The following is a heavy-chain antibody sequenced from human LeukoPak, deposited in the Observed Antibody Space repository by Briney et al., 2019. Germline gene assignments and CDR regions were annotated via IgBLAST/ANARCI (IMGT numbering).Heavy chain of an antibody. CDR1: GYTLTSYG. CDR3: ARDRSRIAVAGPTKAFDI. J-gene: IGHJ3*02. CDR2: ISAYNGNT. V-gene: IGHV1-18*01. D-gene: IGHD6-19*01. Sequence: GASVKVSCKASGYTLTSYGISWVRQAPGQGLEWMGWISAYNGNTNYAQKLQGRVTMTTDTSTSTAYMELRSLRSDDTAVYYCARDRSRIAVAGPTKAFDIWGQGTMVTVSS.